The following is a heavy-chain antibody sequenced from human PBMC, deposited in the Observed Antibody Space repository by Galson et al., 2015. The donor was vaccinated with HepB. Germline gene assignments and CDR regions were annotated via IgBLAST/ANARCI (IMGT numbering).Heavy chain of an antibody. D-gene: IGHD5-24*01. CDR3: AQILSRDGYTWYFDL. CDR1: GFACGNYR. Sequence: SLRPSCAASGFACGNYRMTWVRQAPGKGLEWVANIKRDGSEKYCVDSVKGRFTISRDKAKSSLYLQMNSLRAEDTAVYYCAQILSRDGYTWYFDLWCRDTLVSVSS. CDR2: IKRDGSEK. J-gene: IGHJ2*01. V-gene: IGHV3-7*01.